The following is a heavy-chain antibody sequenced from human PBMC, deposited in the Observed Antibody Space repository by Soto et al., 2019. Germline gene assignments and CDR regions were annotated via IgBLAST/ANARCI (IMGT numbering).Heavy chain of an antibody. V-gene: IGHV3-7*01. CDR3: ARGDSYHDGSGYFVDPFDI. J-gene: IGHJ3*02. CDR2: TKPDGSEK. CDR1: GFTFSSYW. D-gene: IGHD3-22*01. Sequence: PRGSLRLSCAASGFTFSSYWMSWVRQAPGKGLEWVANTKPDGSEKYYVDSVKGRFTVSRDNAKNSLYLQMNSLRAEDTAVYYCARGDSYHDGSGYFVDPFDIWGQGTMVTVSS.